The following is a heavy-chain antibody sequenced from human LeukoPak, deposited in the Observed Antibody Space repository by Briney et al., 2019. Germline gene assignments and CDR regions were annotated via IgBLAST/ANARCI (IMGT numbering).Heavy chain of an antibody. V-gene: IGHV3-21*01. CDR3: ARWDHSSGWYYSGGYCDY. CDR1: GFTFSSYS. J-gene: IGHJ4*02. D-gene: IGHD6-19*01. CDR2: ISSSSSYI. Sequence: GGSLRLSCAASGFTFSSYSMNWVRQAPGKGLEWVSSISSSSSYIYYADSVKGRFTISRDNAKNSLYLQMNSLRAEDTAVYYCARWDHSSGWYYSGGYCDYWGQGTLVTVSS.